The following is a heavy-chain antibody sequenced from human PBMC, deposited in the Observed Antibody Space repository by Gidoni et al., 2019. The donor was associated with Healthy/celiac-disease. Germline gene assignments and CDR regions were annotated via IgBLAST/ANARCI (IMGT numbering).Heavy chain of an antibody. CDR1: GGSISSYY. Sequence: QVQLQESGPGLVKPSATLSLPCTVSGGSISSYYWSWIRQPPGKGLEWIGYIYYSGSTNYNPSLKSRVTISVDTSKNQFSLKLSSVTAADTAVYYCARVICSGGSCYFDYWGQGTLVTVSS. D-gene: IGHD2-15*01. V-gene: IGHV4-59*01. CDR2: IYYSGST. CDR3: ARVICSGGSCYFDY. J-gene: IGHJ4*02.